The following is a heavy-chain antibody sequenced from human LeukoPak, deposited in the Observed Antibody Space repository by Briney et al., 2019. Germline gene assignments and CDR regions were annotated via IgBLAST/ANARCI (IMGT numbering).Heavy chain of an antibody. Sequence: GGSLRLSCAASGFTFSNYAMSWVRQAPGKGLEWVSSISNNGVSTYYADSVKGRFTISRDNSKNTLYLQMNSLRAEDTAVYYCATIRGYSGYGSGDYWGQGTLVTVSS. CDR2: ISNNGVST. CDR1: GFTFSNYA. J-gene: IGHJ4*02. V-gene: IGHV3-23*01. D-gene: IGHD5-12*01. CDR3: ATIRGYSGYGSGDY.